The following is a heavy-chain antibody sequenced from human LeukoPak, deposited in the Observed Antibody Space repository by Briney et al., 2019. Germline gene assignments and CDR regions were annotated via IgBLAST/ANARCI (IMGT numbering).Heavy chain of an antibody. V-gene: IGHV3-21*01. CDR2: ISSSSSYI. CDR3: ARMGYDHEAFDI. CDR1: GFTFSSYS. Sequence: GGSLRLSCAASGFTFSSYSMNWVRQAPGKGLEWVSSISSSSSYIYYADSVKRRFTIYRDNAKNSLYLQMNSLRAEDTAVYYCARMGYDHEAFDIWGQGTMVTVSS. J-gene: IGHJ3*02. D-gene: IGHD5-12*01.